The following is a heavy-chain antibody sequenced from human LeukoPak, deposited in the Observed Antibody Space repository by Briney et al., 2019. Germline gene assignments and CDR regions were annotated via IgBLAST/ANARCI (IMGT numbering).Heavy chain of an antibody. Sequence: PSETLSLTCTVSGGSISNYYWSWIRQPPGKGLEWIGYIYYSGSTNYNPSLKSRVTISVDTSKNQFSLKLSSVTAADTAVYYCARGSSDNSSTVTTTPYYFDYWGQGTLVTVSS. J-gene: IGHJ4*02. CDR1: GGSISNYY. V-gene: IGHV4-59*12. D-gene: IGHD4-17*01. CDR2: IYYSGST. CDR3: ARGSSDNSSTVTTTPYYFDY.